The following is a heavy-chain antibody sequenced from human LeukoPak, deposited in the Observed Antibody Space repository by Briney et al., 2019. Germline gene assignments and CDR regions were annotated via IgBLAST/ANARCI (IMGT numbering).Heavy chain of an antibody. CDR2: IKQDGSEK. CDR3: AKRRGLELLYYYYMDV. Sequence: GGSLRLSCAASGFTFSSYWMSWVRQAPGKGLEWVANIKQDGSEKYYVDSVKGRFTISRDNSKNTLFLQMNSLRAEDTAVYYCAKRRGLELLYYYYMDVWGKGTTVTVSS. D-gene: IGHD1-7*01. J-gene: IGHJ6*03. CDR1: GFTFSSYW. V-gene: IGHV3-7*03.